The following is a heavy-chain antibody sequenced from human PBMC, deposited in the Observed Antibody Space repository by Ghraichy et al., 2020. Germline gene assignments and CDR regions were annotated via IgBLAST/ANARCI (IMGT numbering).Heavy chain of an antibody. J-gene: IGHJ6*03. CDR3: AREQPAAMGYYYFYMDV. CDR1: GGSISSYY. D-gene: IGHD2-2*01. CDR2: IYYSGST. Sequence: SETLSLTCTVSGGSISSYYWSWIRQPPGKGLEWIGYIYYSGSTNYNPSLKSRVTISVDTSKNQFSLKLSSVIAADTAVYYCAREQPAAMGYYYFYMDVWGKGTTVTVSS. V-gene: IGHV4-59*01.